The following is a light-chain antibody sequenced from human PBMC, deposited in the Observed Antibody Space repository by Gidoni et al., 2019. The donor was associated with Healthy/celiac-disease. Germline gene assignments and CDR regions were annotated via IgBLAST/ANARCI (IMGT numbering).Light chain of an antibody. CDR2: GAS. J-gene: IGKJ4*01. Sequence: DIVLTQSPGTLSLSPGKRATLSCRASQRVSSSYLAWYQQKPGQAPRLLIYGASSRATGIPDRFSGSGSGTDFTLTISRLEPEDFAVYYCQQYGSSPLTFGGGTKVEIK. CDR3: QQYGSSPLT. V-gene: IGKV3-20*01. CDR1: QRVSSSY.